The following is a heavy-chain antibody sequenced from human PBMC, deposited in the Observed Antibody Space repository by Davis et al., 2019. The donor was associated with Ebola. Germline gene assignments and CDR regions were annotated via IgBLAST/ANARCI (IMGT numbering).Heavy chain of an antibody. Sequence: GESLKISCAASGFTFSDYSMNWVRQAPGKGLEWVSTIGRSSYTFYADSVKGRFTVSRDNAKNSLYLQMNSLRAEDTAVYYCARDKRSSWYGGMDVWGQGTTVTVSS. CDR3: ARDKRSSWYGGMDV. V-gene: IGHV3-21*04. J-gene: IGHJ6*02. CDR1: GFTFSDYS. D-gene: IGHD6-19*01. CDR2: IGRSSYT.